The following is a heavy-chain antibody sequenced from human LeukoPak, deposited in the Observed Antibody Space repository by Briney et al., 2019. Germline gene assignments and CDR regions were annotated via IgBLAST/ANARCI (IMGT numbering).Heavy chain of an antibody. V-gene: IGHV4-59*01. CDR1: GGSISSDY. D-gene: IGHD1-7*01. Sequence: SETLSLTCTVSGGSISSDYWSWIRQPPGKGLEWIGYIYYSGSTNYNPSLKSRVTISVDTSKNQFSLKLSSVTAADTAVYYCARDLSGTTYFDYWGQGTLVTVSS. J-gene: IGHJ4*02. CDR3: ARDLSGTTYFDY. CDR2: IYYSGST.